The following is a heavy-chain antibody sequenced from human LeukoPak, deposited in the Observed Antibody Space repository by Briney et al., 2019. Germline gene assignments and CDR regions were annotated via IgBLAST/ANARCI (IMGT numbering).Heavy chain of an antibody. J-gene: IGHJ4*02. Sequence: SETLSLTCAVYGGSFSGYYWSWIRQPPGKGLEWIGEINHSGSTNYNPSLESRVTISVDTSKNQFSLKLSSVTAADTAVYYCARGRTLSYYGSGSYFARWGQGTLVTVSS. CDR2: INHSGST. CDR1: GGSFSGYY. V-gene: IGHV4-34*01. D-gene: IGHD3-10*01. CDR3: ARGRTLSYYGSGSYFAR.